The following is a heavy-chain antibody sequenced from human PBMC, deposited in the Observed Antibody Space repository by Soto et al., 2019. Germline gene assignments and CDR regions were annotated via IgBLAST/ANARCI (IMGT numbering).Heavy chain of an antibody. CDR1: GFTFSSYW. CDR2: INSDGSII. V-gene: IGHV3-74*01. D-gene: IGHD3-3*01. Sequence: EVQLVESGGDLVQPGGSLRLSCAASGFTFSSYWMHWVRQAPGKGLVWVSRINSDGSIINYADSVKGRFTISRDNAKNTLYLQMNSLRAEDTSVYYCARGYGESSYSTIGCWGQGTLVTVSS. J-gene: IGHJ4*02. CDR3: ARGYGESSYSTIGC.